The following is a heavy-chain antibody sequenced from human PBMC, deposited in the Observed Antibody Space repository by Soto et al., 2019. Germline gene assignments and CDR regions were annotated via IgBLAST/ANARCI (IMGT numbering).Heavy chain of an antibody. CDR3: ARNRGDSSGYCGAAGGFDI. V-gene: IGHV3-33*01. Sequence: ESGGGVVQPGRSLRLSCAASGFTFSSYGMHWVRQAPGKGLEWVAVIWYDGSNKYYADSVKGRVTISRDNSKNTLYLQMNSLRAEDTAVYYCARNRGDSSGYCGAAGGFDIWGQGTMVTVSS. CDR2: IWYDGSNK. CDR1: GFTFSSYG. J-gene: IGHJ3*02. D-gene: IGHD3-22*01.